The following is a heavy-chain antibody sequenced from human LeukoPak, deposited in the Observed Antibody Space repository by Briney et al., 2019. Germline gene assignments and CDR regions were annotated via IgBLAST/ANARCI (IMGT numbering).Heavy chain of an antibody. CDR2: ISGSGGST. J-gene: IGHJ4*02. CDR1: GFTFSSYA. CDR3: AKDLRSIWFGEYFDY. Sequence: PGGSPRLSCAASGFTFSSYAMSWVRQAPGKGLEWVSGISGSGGSTYYADSVKGRFTISRDNSKKTLYLQMNSLRAEDTAVYYCAKDLRSIWFGEYFDYWGQGTLVTVSS. D-gene: IGHD3-10*01. V-gene: IGHV3-23*01.